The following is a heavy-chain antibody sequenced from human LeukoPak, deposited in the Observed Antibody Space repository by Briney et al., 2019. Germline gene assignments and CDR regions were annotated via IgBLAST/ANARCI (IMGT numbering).Heavy chain of an antibody. D-gene: IGHD3-16*02. J-gene: IGHJ4*02. CDR2: IYYSGST. Sequence: PSQTLSLTCTVSGGSISSGSYYWSWIRQPPGKGLEWIGYIYYSGSTNYNPSLKSRVTISVDTSKNQFSLKLSSVTAADTAVYYCARQGGLRLGELSHIDYWGQGTLVTVSS. V-gene: IGHV4-61*01. CDR3: ARQGGLRLGELSHIDY. CDR1: GGSISSGSYY.